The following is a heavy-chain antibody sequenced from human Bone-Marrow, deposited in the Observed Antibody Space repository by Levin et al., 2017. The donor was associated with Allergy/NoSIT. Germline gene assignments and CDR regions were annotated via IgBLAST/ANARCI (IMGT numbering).Heavy chain of an antibody. CDR2: ISGSGTST. V-gene: IGHV3-23*01. J-gene: IGHJ1*01. CDR3: VKGAGSSGRDLGTH. Sequence: SCAASGFTFSSYAMTWVRQAPGKGLEWVSSISGSGTSTFYTDSLQGRFTITRDNSKNTLYLQMKSLRAGDTAVYYCVKGAGSSGRDLGTHWGQGTLVTVSS. CDR1: GFTFSSYA. D-gene: IGHD6-19*01.